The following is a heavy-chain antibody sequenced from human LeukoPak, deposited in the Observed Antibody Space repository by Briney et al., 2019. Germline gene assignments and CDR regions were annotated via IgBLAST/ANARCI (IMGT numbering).Heavy chain of an antibody. CDR1: GYTFTGYY. V-gene: IGHV1-2*06. CDR2: INPNSGGT. D-gene: IGHD6-13*01. J-gene: IGHJ6*03. CDR3: ARVRGDLHGSGRSSSSWYPWDYYYYMDV. Sequence: ASVKVSCKASGYTFTGYYMHWVRQAPGQGLEWMGRINPNSGGTNYAQKFQGRVTMTRDTSTSTVYMELSSLRSEDTAVYYCARVRGDLHGSGRSSSSWYPWDYYYYMDVWGKGTTVTVSS.